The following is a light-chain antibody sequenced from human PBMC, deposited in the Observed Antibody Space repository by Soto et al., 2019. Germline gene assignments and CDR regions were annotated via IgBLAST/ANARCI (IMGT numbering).Light chain of an antibody. CDR1: QSVNNN. V-gene: IGKV3-15*01. CDR3: PQSTNLPPDT. J-gene: IGKJ2*01. Sequence: EIRLTQSPASLSVSPGERATLSCRASQSVNNNLAWYQQKPGQALRLRIYGASTRATSIPGRFRGSGSGTEFTLSITRLLSEDFAVSFCPQSTNLPPDTFGQGNKLEIK. CDR2: GAS.